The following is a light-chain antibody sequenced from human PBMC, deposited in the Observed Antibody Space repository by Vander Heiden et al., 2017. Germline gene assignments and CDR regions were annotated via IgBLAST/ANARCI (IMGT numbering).Light chain of an antibody. J-gene: IGLJ2*01. Sequence: QSVLTQPPSVSGAPGQRGTISCTGSSPNIVAGYDVHWYQQLPGTAPKLLIYGNSNRPSGVPDRFSGSKSGTSASLAITGLQAEDEADYYCQSYDSSLSGSLVFGGGTKLTVL. CDR2: GNS. V-gene: IGLV1-40*01. CDR1: SPNIVAGYD. CDR3: QSYDSSLSGSLV.